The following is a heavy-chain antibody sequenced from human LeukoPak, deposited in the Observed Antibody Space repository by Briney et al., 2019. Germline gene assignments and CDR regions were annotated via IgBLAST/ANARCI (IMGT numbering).Heavy chain of an antibody. CDR1: GYTFTGYY. CDR3: ARAPIQLWLRWFDP. J-gene: IGHJ5*02. Sequence: ASVKVSCKASGYTFTGYYMHWVRQAPGQGLEWMGWINPNSGGTNYAQKFQGRVTMTRDTSISTAYVELSRLRSDDTAVYYCARAPIQLWLRWFDPWGQGTLVTVSS. D-gene: IGHD5-18*01. V-gene: IGHV1-2*02. CDR2: INPNSGGT.